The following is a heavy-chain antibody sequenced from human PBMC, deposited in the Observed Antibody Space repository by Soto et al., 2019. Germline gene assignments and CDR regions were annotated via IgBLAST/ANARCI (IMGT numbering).Heavy chain of an antibody. CDR1: GYTFTSYG. V-gene: IGHV1-18*01. J-gene: IGHJ4*02. Sequence: GASVKVSCKASGYTFTSYGISWVRQAPGQGLEWMGWISAYNGNTNYAQKLQGRVTMTTDTSTSTAYMELRSLRSDDTAVYYCARDGSIAVAGADFDYWGQGTLVTVSS. CDR2: ISAYNGNT. D-gene: IGHD6-19*01. CDR3: ARDGSIAVAGADFDY.